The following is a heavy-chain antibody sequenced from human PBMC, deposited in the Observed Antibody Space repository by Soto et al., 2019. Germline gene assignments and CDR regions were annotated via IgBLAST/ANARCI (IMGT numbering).Heavy chain of an antibody. Sequence: GASVKVSCKASGYTFTGYYMHWVRQAPGQGLERMGWINPNSGGTNYAQKFQGWVTMTRDTSISTAYMELSRLRSDDTAVYYCAREARPDCSSTSCYDSGAFDIWGQGTMVTVSS. CDR3: AREARPDCSSTSCYDSGAFDI. D-gene: IGHD2-2*01. J-gene: IGHJ3*02. CDR2: INPNSGGT. CDR1: GYTFTGYY. V-gene: IGHV1-2*04.